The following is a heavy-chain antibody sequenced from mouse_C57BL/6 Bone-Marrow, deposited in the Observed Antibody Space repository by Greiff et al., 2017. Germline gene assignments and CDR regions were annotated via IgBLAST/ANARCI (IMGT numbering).Heavy chain of an antibody. CDR1: GYTFTDHT. J-gene: IGHJ1*03. D-gene: IGHD2-3*01. Sequence: VQLQESDAELVKPGASVKISCKVSGYTFTDHTIHWMKQRPEQGLEWIGYIYPRDGSTKYNEKFKGKATLTADKSSSTAYMQLNSLTSEDSAVYFCARDGYYFYWYFDVWGTGTTVTVSS. CDR2: IYPRDGST. CDR3: ARDGYYFYWYFDV. V-gene: IGHV1-78*01.